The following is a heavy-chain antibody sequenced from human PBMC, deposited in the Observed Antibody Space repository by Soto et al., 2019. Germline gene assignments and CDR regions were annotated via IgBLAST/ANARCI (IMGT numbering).Heavy chain of an antibody. CDR2: IKQSGSDR. V-gene: IGHV3-7*01. D-gene: IGHD3-10*01. J-gene: IGHJ5*02. Sequence: EVQLVEFGGGLVQPGGSLGLSCAAPGFTFSSYWMGWVRLAPGKGLEWVAHIKQSGSDRYYVDSVRGRFTISRDNAKNSLYLQRNSLRVEDTAMYYCASVKSWAVSPWGQGTLVTVSS. CDR3: ASVKSWAVSP. CDR1: GFTFSSYW.